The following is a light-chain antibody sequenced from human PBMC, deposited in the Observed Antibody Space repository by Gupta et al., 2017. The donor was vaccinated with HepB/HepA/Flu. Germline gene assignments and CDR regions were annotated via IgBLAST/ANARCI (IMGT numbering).Light chain of an antibody. CDR3: QQLNSYPRT. Sequence: IQLTQSPSFLSASVGDRVTITCRASQGISSYLAWYQQKPGEAPKLLIYAASTVQRGVPSRFSGSGSGTEFTLTISILQPEDFATYCCQQLNSYPRTFGGGTKVEIK. CDR1: QGISSY. J-gene: IGKJ4*01. CDR2: AAS. V-gene: IGKV1-9*01.